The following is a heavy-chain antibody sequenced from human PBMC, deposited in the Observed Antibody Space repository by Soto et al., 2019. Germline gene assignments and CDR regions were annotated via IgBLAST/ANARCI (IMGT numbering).Heavy chain of an antibody. CDR3: TRGGVPYFDY. J-gene: IGHJ4*02. CDR2: ISPDGSGL. D-gene: IGHD1-26*01. Sequence: QVQLMESGGGVVQPGTSLRLSCAASGFTLRTYGMVWVRQAPGKGPEWVATISPDGSGLHYGGSVQGRFTISRDNSKDTLYLQMNNLRPEDTAVYFCTRGGVPYFDYWGQGTLVTVSS. CDR1: GFTLRTYG. V-gene: IGHV3-30*03.